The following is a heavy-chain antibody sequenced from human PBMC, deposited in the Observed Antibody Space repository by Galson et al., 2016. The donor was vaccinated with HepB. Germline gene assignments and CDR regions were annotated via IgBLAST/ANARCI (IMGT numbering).Heavy chain of an antibody. CDR2: ILYDGSNK. CDR3: ASHRSIDLSSGWNPRFDY. CDR1: GFTFSSYG. Sequence: SLRLSCAASGFTFSSYGMHWVRQAPGKGLEWVAVILYDGSNKYYADSVKGRSTISRDNSKNTLYLQMNSLRAEDTAVYYCASHRSIDLSSGWNPRFDYWGQGTLVTVSS. V-gene: IGHV3-30*03. J-gene: IGHJ4*02. D-gene: IGHD6-19*01.